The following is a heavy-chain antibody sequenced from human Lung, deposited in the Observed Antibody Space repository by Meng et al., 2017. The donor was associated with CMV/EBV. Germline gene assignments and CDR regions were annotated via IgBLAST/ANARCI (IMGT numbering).Heavy chain of an antibody. D-gene: IGHD4-11*01. CDR2: INPSGST. CDR3: ARGILPQRGSTVPTPDY. Sequence: SXTXSLXCAVYGGSFSGYYWSWIRQPPGKGLEWIGEINPSGSTNYNPSLKSRVTISVDTSKNQFSLRLSSVTAADTALYYCARGILPQRGSTVPTPDYWGQGTXVTVSS. CDR1: GGSFSGYY. J-gene: IGHJ4*02. V-gene: IGHV4-34*01.